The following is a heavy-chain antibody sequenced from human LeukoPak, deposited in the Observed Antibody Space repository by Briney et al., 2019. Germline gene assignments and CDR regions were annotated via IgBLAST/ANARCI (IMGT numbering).Heavy chain of an antibody. D-gene: IGHD5-18*01. J-gene: IGHJ4*02. CDR1: GFTFSSYA. Sequence: PGRSLRLSCAASGFTFSSYAMHRVRQAPGKGLEWVAVISYDGSNKCYADSAKGRFTISRDNSKNTLYLQMNSLRAEDTAVYYCAKVDTAMVLPGPPDYWGQGTLVTVSS. CDR2: ISYDGSNK. CDR3: AKVDTAMVLPGPPDY. V-gene: IGHV3-30*04.